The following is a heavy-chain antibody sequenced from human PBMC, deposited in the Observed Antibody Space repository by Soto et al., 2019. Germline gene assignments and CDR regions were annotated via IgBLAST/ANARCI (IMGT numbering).Heavy chain of an antibody. Sequence: VQLVQSGAEVKEPGASVKVSCKASGYTFTSYGISWVRQAPGQGLEWMGWISAFKGNTNYAQKLQGRVTMTTDTATRTAYMELRSLRSDATAVYYCARGGSSRYGVDSWGQGTLVTVSS. D-gene: IGHD6-13*01. V-gene: IGHV1-18*01. CDR3: ARGGSSRYGVDS. J-gene: IGHJ4*02. CDR1: GYTFTSYG. CDR2: ISAFKGNT.